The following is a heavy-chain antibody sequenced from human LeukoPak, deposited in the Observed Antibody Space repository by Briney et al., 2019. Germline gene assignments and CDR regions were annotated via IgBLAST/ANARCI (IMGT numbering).Heavy chain of an antibody. CDR1: GEPSIGYY. J-gene: IGHJ4*02. CDR3: AKTAAGSGRESDY. CDR2: IYYSGST. Sequence: SETLSLTCAVYGEPSIGYYWAWIRQPPGKGLEWIGYIYYSGSTNYNPSLKSRVTISVDTSKNQFSLKLSSVTAADTAVYYCAKTAAGSGRESDYWGQGTLVTVSS. D-gene: IGHD6-13*01. V-gene: IGHV4-59*01.